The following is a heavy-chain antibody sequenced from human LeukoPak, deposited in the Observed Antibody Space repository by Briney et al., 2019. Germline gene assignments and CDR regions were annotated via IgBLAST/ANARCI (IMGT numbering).Heavy chain of an antibody. CDR3: AKEPITGVHFDY. CDR1: GFTFSSYA. V-gene: IGHV3-23*01. D-gene: IGHD7-27*01. CDR2: ISGSGGST. Sequence: GGSLRLSCAASGFTFSSYAMNWVRQAPGKGLEGVSAISGSGGSTYYADSVKGRFTISRVNSKNTLYPQMNSLRAEDTAVYYCAKEPITGVHFDYWGQGTLVTVSS. J-gene: IGHJ4*02.